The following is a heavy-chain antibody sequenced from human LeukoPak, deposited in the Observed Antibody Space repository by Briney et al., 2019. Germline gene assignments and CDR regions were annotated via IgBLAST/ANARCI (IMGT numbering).Heavy chain of an antibody. D-gene: IGHD1-1*01. Sequence: TGGSLRLSCAASGFSFSSCAMGWVRQAPGKGPDWVSSISGGADSTYYADSVKGRFTISRDNSKNTLYLHMNSLRAEDTAVYYCAKRVSGTTFYWGQGTLVTVSS. J-gene: IGHJ4*02. CDR1: GFSFSSCA. CDR2: ISGGADST. CDR3: AKRVSGTTFY. V-gene: IGHV3-23*01.